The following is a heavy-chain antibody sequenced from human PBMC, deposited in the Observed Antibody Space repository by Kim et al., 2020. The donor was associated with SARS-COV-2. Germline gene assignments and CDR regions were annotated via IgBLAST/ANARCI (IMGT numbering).Heavy chain of an antibody. CDR3: TTATGGRPWLGSNY. Sequence: YPAPVEGRFSISRDDSKNTLFLQMNSLKTEDTAVYYCTTATGGRPWLGSNYWGQGTLVTVSS. V-gene: IGHV3-15*01. D-gene: IGHD6-19*01. J-gene: IGHJ4*02.